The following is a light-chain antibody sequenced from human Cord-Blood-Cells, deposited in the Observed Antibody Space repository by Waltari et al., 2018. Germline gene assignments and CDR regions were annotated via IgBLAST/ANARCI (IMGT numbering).Light chain of an antibody. CDR2: EGS. Sequence: QSSLTQPPSSFGSPGPSIPLSCTGTSSDVGSSNLVSWYQQPPGKAPKLMIYEGSKRPSGVSNRFSGSKSGNTASLTISGLQAEDEADYYCCSYAGSSTWVFGGGTKLTVL. J-gene: IGLJ3*02. V-gene: IGLV2-23*01. CDR3: CSYAGSSTWV. CDR1: SSDVGSSNL.